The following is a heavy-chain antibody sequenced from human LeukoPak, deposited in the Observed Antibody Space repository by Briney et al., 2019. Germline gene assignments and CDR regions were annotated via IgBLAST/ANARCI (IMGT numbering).Heavy chain of an antibody. D-gene: IGHD1-26*01. CDR2: IYYSGST. V-gene: IGHV4-59*01. J-gene: IGHJ4*02. CDR1: GGSISSYY. Sequence: PSETLSLTCTVSGGSISSYYWSWIRQPPGKGLEWIGYIYYSGSTNYNPSLESRVTISVDTSKNQFSLKLSSVTAADTAVYYCARGKWSYRFDYWGQGTLVTVSS. CDR3: ARGKWSYRFDY.